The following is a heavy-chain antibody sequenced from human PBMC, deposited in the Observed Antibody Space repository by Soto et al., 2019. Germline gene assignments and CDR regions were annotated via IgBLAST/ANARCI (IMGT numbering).Heavy chain of an antibody. CDR2: IWYDGSNK. CDR1: GFTFSSYG. D-gene: IGHD3-10*01. V-gene: IGHV3-33*01. CDR3: ARDFGSLISMTEPSDP. Sequence: GGSLRLSCAASGFTFSSYGMHWVRQAPGKGLEWVAVIWYDGSNKYYADSVKGRFTISRDNSKNTLYLQMNSLRAEDTAVYYCARDFGSLISMTEPSDPWGQGTLVTVSS. J-gene: IGHJ5*02.